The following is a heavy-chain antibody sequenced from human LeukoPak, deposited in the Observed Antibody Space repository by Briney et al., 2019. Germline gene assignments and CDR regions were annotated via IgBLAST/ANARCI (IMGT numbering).Heavy chain of an antibody. J-gene: IGHJ3*02. CDR3: ARANDYVLAFDI. Sequence: PSETLSLTCTVSGGSISSSSYYWGWIRQPPGKGLEWIGSIYYSGSTYYNPSLKSRVTISVDTSKNQFSLKLSSVTAADTAVYYCARANDYVLAFDIWGQGTMVTVSS. CDR2: IYYSGST. CDR1: GGSISSSSYY. V-gene: IGHV4-39*07. D-gene: IGHD3-16*01.